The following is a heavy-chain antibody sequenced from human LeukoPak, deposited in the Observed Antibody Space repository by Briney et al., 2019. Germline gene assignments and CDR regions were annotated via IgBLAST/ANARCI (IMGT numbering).Heavy chain of an antibody. Sequence: SQTLSLTCTVSGGSISSGGYYLSWIRQHPGKGLEWIGYIYYSGSTYYNPSLKSRVTISVDTSKNQFSLKLSSVTAADTAVYYCARALVTKAHFDYWGQGTLVTVSS. CDR2: IYYSGST. V-gene: IGHV4-31*03. J-gene: IGHJ4*02. CDR1: GGSISSGGYY. CDR3: ARALVTKAHFDY. D-gene: IGHD2-21*02.